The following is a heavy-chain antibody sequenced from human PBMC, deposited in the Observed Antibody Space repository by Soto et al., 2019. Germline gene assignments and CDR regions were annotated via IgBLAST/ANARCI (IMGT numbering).Heavy chain of an antibody. CDR2: ISAYNGNT. Sequence: GASVKVSCKASGYTFTSYGISWVRQAPGQGLEWMGWISAYNGNTNYAQKLQGRVTMTTDTSTSTAYMELRSLRSDDTAVYYCARVGDVQYYYDSSGYYYFDYWGQGTLVTVSS. D-gene: IGHD3-22*01. V-gene: IGHV1-18*01. CDR3: ARVGDVQYYYDSSGYYYFDY. J-gene: IGHJ4*02. CDR1: GYTFTSYG.